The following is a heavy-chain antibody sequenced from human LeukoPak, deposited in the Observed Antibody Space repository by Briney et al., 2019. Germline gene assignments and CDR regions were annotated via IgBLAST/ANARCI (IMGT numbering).Heavy chain of an antibody. CDR2: ISGSGGST. D-gene: IGHD4-17*01. CDR3: ARVDDYGDYRYYFDY. V-gene: IGHV3-23*01. CDR1: EFTFSSYA. Sequence: GGSLRLSCAASEFTFSSYAMSLVRQAPGKGLEWVSAISGSGGSTYYADSVKGRFTISRDNSKNTLYLQMNSLRAEDTAVYYCARVDDYGDYRYYFDYWGQGTLVTVSS. J-gene: IGHJ4*02.